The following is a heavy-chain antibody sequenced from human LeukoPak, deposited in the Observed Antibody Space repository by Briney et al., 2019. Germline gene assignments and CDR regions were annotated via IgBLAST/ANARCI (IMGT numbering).Heavy chain of an antibody. V-gene: IGHV4-59*02. D-gene: IGHD1-26*01. CDR3: ARESFQAFDI. J-gene: IGHJ3*02. Sequence: PSETLSLTCTVSGGSVSSYSWSCIRQPPGKGLEYIGYIYYIGITNYNPSLKSRVTISVDASKNQFSLELSSVTAADTAIYYCARESFQAFDIWGQGTLVTVSS. CDR1: GGSVSSYS. CDR2: IYYIGIT.